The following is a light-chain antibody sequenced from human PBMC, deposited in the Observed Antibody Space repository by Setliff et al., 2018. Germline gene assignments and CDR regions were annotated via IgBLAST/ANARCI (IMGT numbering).Light chain of an antibody. CDR3: SSYTSLSTRV. CDR1: SSDVGDYKY. V-gene: IGLV2-14*01. Sequence: LTQPASVSGSPGQSITISCTGTSSDVGDYKYVSWYQQLPGKAPRLIIFEVSNRPSGIPNRFSGSKSGNTASLSISGLQAEDEADYYCSSYTSLSTRVFGTGTKVTVL. CDR2: EVS. J-gene: IGLJ1*01.